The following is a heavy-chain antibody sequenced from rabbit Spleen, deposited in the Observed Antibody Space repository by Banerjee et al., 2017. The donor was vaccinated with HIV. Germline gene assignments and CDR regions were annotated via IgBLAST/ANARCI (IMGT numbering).Heavy chain of an antibody. Sequence: QSLEESGGDLVKPGASLTLTCTASGFSFSSSDYMCWVRQAPGKGLESIACIYGDDGASTWYATWAKGRFTISKTSSTTVTLQVTSLTAADTATYFCARGSAAMTMVITGFYFNLWGPGTLVTVS. CDR2: IYGDDGAST. V-gene: IGHV1S40*01. D-gene: IGHD2-1*01. CDR1: GFSFSSSDY. CDR3: ARGSAAMTMVITGFYFNL. J-gene: IGHJ4*01.